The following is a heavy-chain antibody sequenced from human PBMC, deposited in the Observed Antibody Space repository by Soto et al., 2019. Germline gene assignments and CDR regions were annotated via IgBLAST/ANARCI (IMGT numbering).Heavy chain of an antibody. Sequence: SETLSLTCTVSGGSISSHYWSWIRQPAGKGLEWIGRIYTSGSTNYNPSLKSRVTMSVDTSKNQFSLKLSSVTAADTAVYYCARGSPHFYGDYVFDYWGQGTLVTVSS. CDR3: ARGSPHFYGDYVFDY. CDR1: GGSISSHY. J-gene: IGHJ4*02. CDR2: IYTSGST. V-gene: IGHV4-4*07. D-gene: IGHD4-17*01.